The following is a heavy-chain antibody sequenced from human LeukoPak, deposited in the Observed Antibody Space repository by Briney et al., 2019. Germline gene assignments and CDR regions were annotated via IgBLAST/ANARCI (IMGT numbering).Heavy chain of an antibody. Sequence: GGSRRLSCAASGFTFSSYEMNWVRQAPGKGLEWVSYISSSGSTKHYADSVKGRLTISRDNAKNSLYLQVNSLRAEDTAVYYCARGLYDSSGPLDYWGQGTLVTVSS. J-gene: IGHJ4*02. CDR1: GFTFSSYE. V-gene: IGHV3-48*03. D-gene: IGHD3-22*01. CDR3: ARGLYDSSGPLDY. CDR2: ISSSGSTK.